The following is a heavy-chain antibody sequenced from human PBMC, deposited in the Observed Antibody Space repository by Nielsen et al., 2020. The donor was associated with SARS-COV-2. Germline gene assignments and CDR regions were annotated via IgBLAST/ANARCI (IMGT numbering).Heavy chain of an antibody. CDR3: AIHGLTCSGGSCYLNYYYYMDV. CDR1: GYSFTSYW. V-gene: IGHV5-10-1*01. CDR2: IDPSDSYT. J-gene: IGHJ6*03. D-gene: IGHD2-15*01. Sequence: GESLKISCKGSGYSFTSYWISWVRQMPGKGLEWMGRIDPSDSYTNYSPSFQGHVTISADKSISTAYLQWSSLKASDTAMYYCAIHGLTCSGGSCYLNYYYYMDVWGKGTTVTVSS.